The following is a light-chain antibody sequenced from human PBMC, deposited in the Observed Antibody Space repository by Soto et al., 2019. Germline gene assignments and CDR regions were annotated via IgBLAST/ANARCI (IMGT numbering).Light chain of an antibody. V-gene: IGLV3-1*01. J-gene: IGLJ2*01. CDR1: KLGNKF. Sequence: SYELTQPPSVSVSPGQTATITCSGDKLGNKFTCWYQQKAGQSPTLVIYQDTKRPPGIPERFSGSSSGNTATLTITGTQAIDEADYYCQAWDNSVVFGGGTKLTVL. CDR3: QAWDNSVV. CDR2: QDT.